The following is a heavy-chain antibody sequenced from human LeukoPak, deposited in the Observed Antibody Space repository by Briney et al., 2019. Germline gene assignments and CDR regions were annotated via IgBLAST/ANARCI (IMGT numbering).Heavy chain of an antibody. V-gene: IGHV3-9*01. CDR3: ARNTNYYDSSGPGY. J-gene: IGHJ4*02. D-gene: IGHD3-22*01. Sequence: GGSLRLSCAASGFTFDDYAMHWVRQAPGKGLEWVSGISWNSGSIGYADSVKGRFTISRDNAKNSLYLQMNSLRAEDTAVYYCARNTNYYDSSGPGYWGQGTLVTVSS. CDR2: ISWNSGSI. CDR1: GFTFDDYA.